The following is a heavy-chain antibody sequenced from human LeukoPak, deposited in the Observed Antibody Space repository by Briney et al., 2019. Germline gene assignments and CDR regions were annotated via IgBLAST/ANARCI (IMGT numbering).Heavy chain of an antibody. D-gene: IGHD6-13*01. V-gene: IGHV3-30*02. CDR1: GFTFSSYG. CDR2: IRYDGSNK. Sequence: PGGSLRLSCAASGFTFSSYGMHWVRQAPGKGLEGVACIRYDGSNKYYADSVKGRFTISRDNSKNTLYLQMNSLRAEDTAVYYCAKYGSWQGTPYFQHWGQGTLVTVSS. CDR3: AKYGSWQGTPYFQH. J-gene: IGHJ1*01.